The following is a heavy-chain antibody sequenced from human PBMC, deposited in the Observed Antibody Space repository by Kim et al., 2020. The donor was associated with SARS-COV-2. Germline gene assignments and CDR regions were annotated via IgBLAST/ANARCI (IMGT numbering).Heavy chain of an antibody. J-gene: IGHJ4*02. Sequence: SETLSLTCTVSGGSISSGGYYWSWIRQHPGKGLEWIGYIYYSGSTYYNPSLKSRVTISVDTSKNQFSLKLSSVTAADTAVYYCARARVAAVIFDYWGQGTLVTVSS. CDR1: GGSISSGGYY. D-gene: IGHD2-15*01. V-gene: IGHV4-31*03. CDR2: IYYSGST. CDR3: ARARVAAVIFDY.